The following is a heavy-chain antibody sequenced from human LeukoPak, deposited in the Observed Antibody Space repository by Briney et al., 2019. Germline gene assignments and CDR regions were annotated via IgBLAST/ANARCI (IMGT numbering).Heavy chain of an antibody. CDR3: ARQSHLLWFGELSWFDP. Sequence: GESLKISYKGSGYSFTSYWIGWVRQMPGKGLKWMGIIYPGDSDTRYRPSFQGQFTISADKSISTAYLQWSSLKASDTAMYYCARQSHLLWFGELSWFDPWGQGTLVTVSS. CDR1: GYSFTSYW. CDR2: IYPGDSDT. J-gene: IGHJ5*02. D-gene: IGHD3-10*01. V-gene: IGHV5-51*01.